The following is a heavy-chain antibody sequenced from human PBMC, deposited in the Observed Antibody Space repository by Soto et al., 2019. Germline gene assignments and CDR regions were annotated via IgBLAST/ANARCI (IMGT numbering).Heavy chain of an antibody. D-gene: IGHD6-19*01. J-gene: IGHJ5*02. CDR3: ARHHGSGGGADP. V-gene: IGHV4-39*01. Sequence: QLQLQESGPGLVKPSETLSLTCTVSGGSISSSSYYWGWIRQPPGKGLEWIGSIYYSGSTYYNPSLKSRVTISVDTSKNQFSLKLSSVTAADTAVYYCARHHGSGGGADPWGQGTLVTVSS. CDR1: GGSISSSSYY. CDR2: IYYSGST.